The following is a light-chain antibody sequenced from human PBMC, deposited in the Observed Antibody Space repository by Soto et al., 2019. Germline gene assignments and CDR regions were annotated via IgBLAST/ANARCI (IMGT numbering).Light chain of an antibody. CDR1: QSVPRSY. J-gene: IGKJ4*01. V-gene: IGKV3-15*01. CDR3: QQYDRWPVT. CDR2: DAS. Sequence: TQSPGTLSLSPGERATLSCRASQSVPRSYLAWYQHKPGQSPRLLISDASTGASGIPPRFSGSGSGTEFTLTIDRLQSADFAVYYCQQYDRWPVTFGGGTKVDIK.